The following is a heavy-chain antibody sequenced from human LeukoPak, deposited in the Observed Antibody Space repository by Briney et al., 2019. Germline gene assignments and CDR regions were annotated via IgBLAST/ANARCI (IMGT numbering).Heavy chain of an antibody. CDR1: GFTFSNAW. CDR2: IKSKTDGGTT. D-gene: IGHD3-10*01. Sequence: GGSLRLSCAASGFTFSNAWMSWVRQAPGKGLEWVGRIKSKTDGGTTDYAAPVKGRFTISRDDSKNTLYLQMNSLKTEDTAVYYCTNITMVRGVTDPLYYYYYGMDVWGQGTTVTVSS. J-gene: IGHJ6*02. CDR3: TNITMVRGVTDPLYYYYYGMDV. V-gene: IGHV3-15*01.